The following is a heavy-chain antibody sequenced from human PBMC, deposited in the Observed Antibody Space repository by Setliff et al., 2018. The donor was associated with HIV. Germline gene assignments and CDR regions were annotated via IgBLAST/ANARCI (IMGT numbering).Heavy chain of an antibody. CDR3: ARQQHSSDLKIWNY. V-gene: IGHV4-39*01. J-gene: IGHJ4*02. Sequence: SETLSLTCTVSGGSISGSNYCWGWIRQPPGKGLEWVGSIYYSGSTYYSPSLKSRVTISVDTSKNQFSLTLTSVTAADTAVYYCARQQHSSDLKIWNYWGQGTLVTVSS. CDR2: IYYSGST. D-gene: IGHD6-19*01. CDR1: GGSISGSNYC.